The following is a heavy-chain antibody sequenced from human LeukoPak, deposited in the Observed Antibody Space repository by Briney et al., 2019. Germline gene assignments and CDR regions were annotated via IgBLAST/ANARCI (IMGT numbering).Heavy chain of an antibody. Sequence: KPSETLSLTCSVSGDSITGYSWSWIRQTPGKGLEWIGYIYYNGDTHYNPSPNSRLSMSVDTPKKQFSLNLRSVTAADTAVYYCVRGPYGSSISNWFDPWGQGLLVTVSS. D-gene: IGHD3-10*01. CDR1: GDSITGYS. CDR3: VRGPYGSSISNWFDP. V-gene: IGHV4-59*01. CDR2: IYYNGDT. J-gene: IGHJ5*02.